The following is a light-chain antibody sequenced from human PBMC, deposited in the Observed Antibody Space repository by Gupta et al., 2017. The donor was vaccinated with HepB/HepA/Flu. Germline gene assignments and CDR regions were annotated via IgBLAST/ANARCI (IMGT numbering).Light chain of an antibody. CDR1: SGHTNYA. Sequence: QLVLTQSPSASASLGVSVKLTCTLSSGHTNYAIAWHQQQPEKGPRYLMRLNSDGSHTKGDGIPDRFSGSSSGAERYLTISSLQAEDEADYYCQTWGAGTVVFGGGTKLTVL. V-gene: IGLV4-69*01. J-gene: IGLJ3*02. CDR2: LNSDGSH. CDR3: QTWGAGTVV.